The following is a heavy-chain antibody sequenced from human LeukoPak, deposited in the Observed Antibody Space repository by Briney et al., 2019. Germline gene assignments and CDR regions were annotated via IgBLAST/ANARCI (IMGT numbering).Heavy chain of an antibody. Sequence: PSETLSPTCAVSGFSISSGYYWNWIRQPPGKGLEWIGYIYYSGGTNYNPSLKSRVTIAVDTSKNQFSLKLSSVTAADTAVYYCARRAAAVGTYYMDVWGKGTTVTASS. D-gene: IGHD6-13*01. V-gene: IGHV4-61*01. CDR2: IYYSGGT. CDR1: GFSISSGYY. CDR3: ARRAAAVGTYYMDV. J-gene: IGHJ6*03.